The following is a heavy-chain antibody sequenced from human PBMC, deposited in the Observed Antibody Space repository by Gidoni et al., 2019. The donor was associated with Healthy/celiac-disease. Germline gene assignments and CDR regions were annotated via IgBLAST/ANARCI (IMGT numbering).Heavy chain of an antibody. CDR2: IYYSGST. V-gene: IGHV4-59*01. CDR1: GGSISSYY. Sequence: QVQLQESGPGLVKPSETLSLTCTVSGGSISSYYWSWIRQPPGKGLEWIGYIYYSGSTNYNPSLKSRVTISVDTSKNQFSLKLSSVTAADTAVYYCATLDYGDYLYFQHWGQGTLVTVSS. CDR3: ATLDYGDYLYFQH. J-gene: IGHJ1*01. D-gene: IGHD4-17*01.